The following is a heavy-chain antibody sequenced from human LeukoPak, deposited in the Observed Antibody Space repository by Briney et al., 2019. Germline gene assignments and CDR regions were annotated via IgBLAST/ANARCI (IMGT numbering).Heavy chain of an antibody. CDR1: GGSVSSGSYY. CDR2: MYYSGST. CDR3: ARDTYGYSDY. J-gene: IGHJ4*02. D-gene: IGHD2-21*01. V-gene: IGHV4-61*01. Sequence: SETLSLTCTVSGGSVSSGSYYWSWIRQPPGKGLEWIANMYYSGSTNYNPSLKSRVTISVNTSKNQFSLRLSSVTAADTAVYYCARDTYGYSDYWGQGTLVTVSS.